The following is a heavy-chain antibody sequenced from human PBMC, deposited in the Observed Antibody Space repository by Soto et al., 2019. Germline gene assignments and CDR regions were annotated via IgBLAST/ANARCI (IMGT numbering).Heavy chain of an antibody. D-gene: IGHD5-12*01. CDR3: AREGGYSGYDYGMDV. Sequence: SQTLSRICAISGDSVFSNSAAWNWIRQSPSRGLEWLGRTYYRSKWYNDYAVSVKSRITINPDTSKNQFSLQLNSVTPEDTAVYYRAREGGYSGYDYGMDVWGQGSTVTVSS. V-gene: IGHV6-1*01. CDR2: TYYRSKWYN. CDR1: GDSVFSNSAA. J-gene: IGHJ6*02.